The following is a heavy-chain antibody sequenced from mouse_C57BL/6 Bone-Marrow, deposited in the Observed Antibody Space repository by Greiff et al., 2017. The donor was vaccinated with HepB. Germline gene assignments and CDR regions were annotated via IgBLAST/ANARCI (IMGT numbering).Heavy chain of an antibody. J-gene: IGHJ2*01. CDR3: ARWDMFHYYGSASYYFDY. CDR2: ILPGSGST. Sequence: QVQLQQSGAELMKPGASVKLSCKATGYTFTGYWIEWVKQRPGHGLEWIGEILPGSGSTNYNEKFKGKATFTADTSSNTAYMQLSSLTTEDSAIYNCARWDMFHYYGSASYYFDYWGQGTTLTVSS. D-gene: IGHD1-1*01. V-gene: IGHV1-9*01. CDR1: GYTFTGYW.